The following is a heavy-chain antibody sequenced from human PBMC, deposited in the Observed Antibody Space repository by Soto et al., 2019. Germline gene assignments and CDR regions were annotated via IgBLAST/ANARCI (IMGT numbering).Heavy chain of an antibody. D-gene: IGHD6-13*01. J-gene: IGHJ2*01. Sequence: EVQLLESGGGLVQPGGSLRLSCAASGFTFSSYAMSWVRQAPGKGLEWVSAISGSGGSTYYADSVKGRFTISRDNSKNTLYLQINSLRAEDTAVYYSAKGSSSWRGWYFDLWGRGTLVTVSS. CDR3: AKGSSSWRGWYFDL. CDR2: ISGSGGST. CDR1: GFTFSSYA. V-gene: IGHV3-23*01.